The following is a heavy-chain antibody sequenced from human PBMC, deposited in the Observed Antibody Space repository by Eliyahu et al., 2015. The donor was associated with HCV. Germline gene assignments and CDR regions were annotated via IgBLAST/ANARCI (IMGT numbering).Heavy chain of an antibody. J-gene: IGHJ4*02. D-gene: IGHD4-17*01. V-gene: IGHV2-70*01. Sequence: QVTLRESGPALVXPTQTLTLTCTFSGFSLSTSGMCVSWIRQPPGKALEWLALIDLDDDKYYSTSLKTRLTISKDTSKNQVVLTMTNMDPVDTATYYCARIMEGYGDYGRGYYFDYWGQGTLVTASS. CDR3: ARIMEGYGDYGRGYYFDY. CDR2: IDLDDDK. CDR1: GFSLSTSGMC.